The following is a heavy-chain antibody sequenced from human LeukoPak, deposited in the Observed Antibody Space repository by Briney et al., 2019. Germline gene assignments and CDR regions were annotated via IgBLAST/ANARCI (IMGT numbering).Heavy chain of an antibody. CDR1: AFSLDNLC. CDR3: ARAVCPTIKFCDSSYFMDV. Sequence: TGGSLRPSCAPSAFSLDNLCMTSVRQVPGEGLEWHAGIIWNGASTGCADSVRGRFTISRDNAKNSLYLQMNSLRAEDTALYYCARAVCPTIKFCDSSYFMDVWGKGTTVNVS. D-gene: IGHD6-6*01. CDR2: IIWNGAST. J-gene: IGHJ6*03. V-gene: IGHV3-20*04.